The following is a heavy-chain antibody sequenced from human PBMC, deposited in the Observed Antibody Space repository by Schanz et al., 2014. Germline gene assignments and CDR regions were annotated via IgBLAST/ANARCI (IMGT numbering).Heavy chain of an antibody. Sequence: DVQLVESGGTLVRPGGSLRLSCAASGFNFSSHWMTWVRQAPGRGLEWVANIRQDVRAKYYVDSMKGRFTISRDNIASSLFLQMNSLRAEDSAVYYCARGLIVGDGQHFYFSYGLDVWGQGTTVTVSS. V-gene: IGHV3-7*01. CDR3: ARGLIVGDGQHFYFSYGLDV. CDR2: IRQDVRAK. D-gene: IGHD1-26*01. J-gene: IGHJ6*02. CDR1: GFNFSSHW.